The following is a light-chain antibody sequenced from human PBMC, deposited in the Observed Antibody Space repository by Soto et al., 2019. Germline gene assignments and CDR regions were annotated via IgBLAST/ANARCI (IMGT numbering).Light chain of an antibody. V-gene: IGKV1D-12*01. CDR3: QQTNTFPST. Sequence: DIQMTQSPSSVSASVGDRVTITCRASRGISSWLAWYQHKPGKAPKLLIYAASSLQGGVPSRFSGSGSGTDFALTISSLQPEDFATYYCQQTNTFPSTFGQGTRLEIK. CDR1: RGISSW. J-gene: IGKJ5*01. CDR2: AAS.